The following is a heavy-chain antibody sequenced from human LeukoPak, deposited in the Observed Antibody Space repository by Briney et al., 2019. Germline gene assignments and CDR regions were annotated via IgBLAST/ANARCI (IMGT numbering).Heavy chain of an antibody. CDR3: AKMSGYSEDY. J-gene: IGHJ4*02. CDR2: ISSSSSYI. D-gene: IGHD5-18*01. Sequence: PGGSLRLSCAASGFTFSSYSMNWVRQAPGKGLEWVSSISSSSSYIYYADSVKGRFTISRDNSKNTLYLQMNSLRAEDTAVYFCAKMSGYSEDYWGQGTLVTVSS. CDR1: GFTFSSYS. V-gene: IGHV3-21*04.